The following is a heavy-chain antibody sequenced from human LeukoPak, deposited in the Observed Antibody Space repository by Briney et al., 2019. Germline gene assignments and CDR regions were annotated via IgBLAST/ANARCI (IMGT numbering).Heavy chain of an antibody. CDR2: IYTSGST. Sequence: SETLSLTCTVSGGSISSYYWSWIRQPAGKGLEWIGRIYTSGSTNYNSSLKSRVTMSVDTSKNQFSLKLSSVTAADTAVYYCARVAILTGYPYYYYYYMDVWGKGTTVTVSS. J-gene: IGHJ6*03. D-gene: IGHD3-9*01. CDR1: GGSISSYY. V-gene: IGHV4-4*07. CDR3: ARVAILTGYPYYYYYYMDV.